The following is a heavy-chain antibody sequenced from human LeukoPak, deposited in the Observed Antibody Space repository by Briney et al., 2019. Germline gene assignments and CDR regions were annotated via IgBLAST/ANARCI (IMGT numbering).Heavy chain of an antibody. D-gene: IGHD2-8*01. CDR1: EFTFRSYE. Sequence: GGSPRLFCAASEFTFRSYEMNWGRQAPGKRMEWVSYISSSGSTIYYADSVKGRFTISRDNAKNSLYLQMNSLRAEDTAVYYCARGHGRNDYWGQGTLVTVSS. J-gene: IGHJ4*02. V-gene: IGHV3-48*03. CDR2: ISSSGSTI. CDR3: ARGHGRNDY.